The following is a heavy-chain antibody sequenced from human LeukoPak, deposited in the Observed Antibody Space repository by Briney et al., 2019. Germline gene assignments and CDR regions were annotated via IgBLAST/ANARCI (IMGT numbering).Heavy chain of an antibody. D-gene: IGHD5-18*01. J-gene: IGHJ4*02. V-gene: IGHV3-33*01. CDR1: GFTFSSYG. CDR2: IWYDGSNK. CDR3: ARDTAMANFDY. Sequence: PGRSLRLSCAASGFTFSSYGMHWVRQAPGKGLEWVAVIWYDGSNKYYADSVKGRFTISRDNSKNTLYLQMNSLRAEDTAVYYCARDTAMANFDYWGQGTLVTVSS.